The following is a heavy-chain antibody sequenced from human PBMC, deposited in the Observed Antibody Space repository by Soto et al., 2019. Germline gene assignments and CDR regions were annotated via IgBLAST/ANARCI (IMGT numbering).Heavy chain of an antibody. Sequence: PGGSLRLSCAASGFTFSIYAMHWVRQAPGKGLEWVAVISYDGSNTYYADSVKGRFTISRDNSKNTLYLQMDSLRAEDTAVYYCARDYQRDGDSYYAMDVWGQGTTVTVSS. CDR1: GFTFSIYA. V-gene: IGHV3-30-3*01. CDR3: ARDYQRDGDSYYAMDV. D-gene: IGHD4-17*01. CDR2: ISYDGSNT. J-gene: IGHJ6*02.